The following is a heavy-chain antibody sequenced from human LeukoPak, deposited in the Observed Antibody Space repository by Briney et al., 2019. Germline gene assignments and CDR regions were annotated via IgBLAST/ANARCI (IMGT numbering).Heavy chain of an antibody. V-gene: IGHV3-23*01. Sequence: GGSLRLSCAASGFTFSSYAMSWVRQAPGKGLEWVSIISGSGGSANHADSVKGRFTISRDNSKNTLYLQMNSLRAEDTAVYYCAKPYYGSGSYYGFNYYAFHYWGQGTLVTVSS. CDR2: ISGSGGSA. CDR3: AKPYYGSGSYYGFNYYAFHY. D-gene: IGHD3-10*01. CDR1: GFTFSSYA. J-gene: IGHJ4*02.